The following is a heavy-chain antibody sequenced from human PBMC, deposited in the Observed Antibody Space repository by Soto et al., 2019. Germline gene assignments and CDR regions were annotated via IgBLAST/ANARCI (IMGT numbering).Heavy chain of an antibody. CDR2: INTGSGDT. V-gene: IGHV1-3*04. CDR3: ARGDDRLWELLSDY. D-gene: IGHD1-26*01. CDR1: GYTFSRSA. J-gene: IGHJ4*02. Sequence: ASVKVSCKTSGYTFSRSAIHWVRQAPGQRLEWMGWINTGSGDTRYSQKFQGRVTITRDTSASTAYLDLYSLRSEDTAVYYCARGDDRLWELLSDYRGQGTMVTVSS.